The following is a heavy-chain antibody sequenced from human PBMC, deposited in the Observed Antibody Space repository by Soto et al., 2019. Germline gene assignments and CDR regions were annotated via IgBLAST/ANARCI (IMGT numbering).Heavy chain of an antibody. CDR3: ARGGYSGYVGY. J-gene: IGHJ4*02. CDR2: INYSGDT. D-gene: IGHD5-12*01. CDR1: GGSLAGYY. Sequence: LSLTCAVSGGSLAGYYWTWIRQPPGKGLEWIGEINYSGDTQYNPSLKSRVTISVDTSKNQFSLKLSSVTAADTAVYYCARGGYSGYVGYWGQGTLVTVSS. V-gene: IGHV4-34*01.